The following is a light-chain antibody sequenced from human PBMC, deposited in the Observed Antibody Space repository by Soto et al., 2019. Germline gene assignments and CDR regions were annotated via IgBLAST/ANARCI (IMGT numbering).Light chain of an antibody. CDR1: SNDVGAYNY. CDR2: DVS. CDR3: TSYTSSRTYV. V-gene: IGLV2-14*03. Sequence: LTQPASVSGSPGQSITVSCTGTSNDVGAYNYVSWYRQHPGTAPKLMIYDVSNRPSGVSNRFSGSKSGNTASLTISGLQAEDEADYYCTSYTSSRTYVFGTGTKVTVL. J-gene: IGLJ1*01.